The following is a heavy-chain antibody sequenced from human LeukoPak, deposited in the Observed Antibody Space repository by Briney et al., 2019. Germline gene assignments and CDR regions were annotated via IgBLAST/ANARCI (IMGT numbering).Heavy chain of an antibody. V-gene: IGHV4-59*08. CDR1: GGSISSYY. J-gene: IGHJ6*03. D-gene: IGHD4-17*01. Sequence: PSETLSFTCTVSGGSISSYYWSWIRQPPGKGLEWIGYIYYSGSTKYNPSLKSRVTISLDTSKNQFSLKLNSVTAADTAVYYCARQHGDYRPPYYYYMDVWGKGTTVTVSS. CDR3: ARQHGDYRPPYYYYMDV. CDR2: IYYSGST.